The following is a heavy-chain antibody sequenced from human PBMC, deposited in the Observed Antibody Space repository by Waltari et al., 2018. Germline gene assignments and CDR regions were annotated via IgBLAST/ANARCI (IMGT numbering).Heavy chain of an antibody. CDR2: ISSSSSYI. J-gene: IGHJ6*03. CDR3: ARARSSSWTGGIYYYYYMDV. V-gene: IGHV3-21*01. Sequence: EVQLVESGGGLVKPGGSLRLSCAASGFTFSSYSMNWVRQAPGKGMEVVSSISSSSSYIYYADSVKGRFTISRDNAKNSLYLQMNSLRAEDTAVYYCARARSSSWTGGIYYYYYMDVWGKGTTVTISS. CDR1: GFTFSSYS. D-gene: IGHD6-13*01.